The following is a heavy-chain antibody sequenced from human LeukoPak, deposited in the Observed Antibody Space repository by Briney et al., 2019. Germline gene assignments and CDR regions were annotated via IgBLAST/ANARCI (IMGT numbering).Heavy chain of an antibody. J-gene: IGHJ5*02. D-gene: IGHD5-24*01. CDR1: GYSISSGYY. CDR2: IYHSGST. V-gene: IGHV4-38-2*02. CDR3: ARESLTWLQSRTSWFDP. Sequence: SETLSLTCPVSGYSISSGYYWGWVRQPPGKGLEWIGSIYHSGSTYYNPSLKSRVTISVDTSKNQFSLKLSSVTAADTAVYFCARESLTWLQSRTSWFDPWGQGTLVTVSS.